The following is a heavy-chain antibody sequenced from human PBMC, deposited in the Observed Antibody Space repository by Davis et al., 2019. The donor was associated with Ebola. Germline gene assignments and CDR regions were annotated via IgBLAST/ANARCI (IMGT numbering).Heavy chain of an antibody. CDR2: ISAYNGNT. J-gene: IGHJ4*02. CDR3: TKDREDCSGTSCYSVLLWFGELPDY. Sequence: ASVKVSCKASGYTFTSYGISWVRQAPGQGLEWMGWISAYNGNTNYAQKLQGRVTMTTDKSTSTAYMELRSLRAEDTAVYYCTKDREDCSGTSCYSVLLWFGELPDYWGQGTLVTVSS. V-gene: IGHV1-18*01. D-gene: IGHD3-10*01. CDR1: GYTFTSYG.